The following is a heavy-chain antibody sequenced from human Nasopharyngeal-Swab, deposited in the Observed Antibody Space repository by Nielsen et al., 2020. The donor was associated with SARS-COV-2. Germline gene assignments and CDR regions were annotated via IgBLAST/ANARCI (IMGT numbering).Heavy chain of an antibody. V-gene: IGHV3-21*01. J-gene: IGHJ6*02. D-gene: IGHD3-3*01. CDR3: ARDGLDYDFWSAYFMDV. CDR2: ISSSSSYI. Sequence: GESLKISCKGSGYTFTSYWIGWVRQAPGKGLEWVSSISSSSSYIYYADSVKGRFTISRDNAKNSLYLQMNSLRAEDTAVYYCARDGLDYDFWSAYFMDVWGQGTTVTVSS. CDR1: GYTFTSYW.